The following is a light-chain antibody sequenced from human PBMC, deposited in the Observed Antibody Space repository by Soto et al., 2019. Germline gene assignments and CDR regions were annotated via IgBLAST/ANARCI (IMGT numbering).Light chain of an antibody. CDR1: QSVSSTC. Sequence: PGEGAPLSCSASQSVSSTCIAWYQQRPGKTPSLLIYRASTRATGIPDRFSGSGSGTHFALTISRLESEDFAVYYCQQYSSYPFTFGGGTKVDNK. J-gene: IGKJ4*01. V-gene: IGKV3-20*01. CDR3: QQYSSYPFT. CDR2: RAS.